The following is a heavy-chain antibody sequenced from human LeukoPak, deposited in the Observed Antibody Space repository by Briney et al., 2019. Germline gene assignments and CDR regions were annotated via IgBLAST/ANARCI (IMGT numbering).Heavy chain of an antibody. Sequence: PLETLSLTCTVSGGSISSSSYYWGWIRQPPGKGLEWIGSIYYSGSTYYNPSLKSRVTISVDTSKNQFSLKLSSVTAADTAVYYCASQYCSSTSCSREPFDYWGQGTLVTVSS. J-gene: IGHJ4*02. CDR2: IYYSGST. V-gene: IGHV4-39*01. CDR1: GGSISSSSYY. CDR3: ASQYCSSTSCSREPFDY. D-gene: IGHD2-2*01.